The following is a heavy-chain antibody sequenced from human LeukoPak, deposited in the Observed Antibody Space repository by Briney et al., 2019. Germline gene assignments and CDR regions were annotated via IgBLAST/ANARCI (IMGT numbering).Heavy chain of an antibody. CDR2: ISSDGSNK. V-gene: IGHV3-30*18. Sequence: TGGSPRLSCAASGFTFSSYGMHWVRQAPGKGLEWVAVISSDGSNKHYADSVKGRFTISRDNSKSTLYLQMSSLRGEDTAVYYCAKGYNWNDAYWGQGTLVTVSS. CDR3: AKGYNWNDAY. CDR1: GFTFSSYG. D-gene: IGHD1-1*01. J-gene: IGHJ4*02.